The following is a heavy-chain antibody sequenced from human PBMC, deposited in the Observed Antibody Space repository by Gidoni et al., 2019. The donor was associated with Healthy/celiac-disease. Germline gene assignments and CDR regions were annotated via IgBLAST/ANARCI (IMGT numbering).Heavy chain of an antibody. CDR3: AKDHEFEALVPGGYGMDV. CDR1: GFTFSSYC. J-gene: IGHJ6*02. V-gene: IGHV3-30*18. Sequence: QVQLVASGGGVVQPGRSLTLFRAAPGFTFSSYCMHWVRQAPGKGLEWVAVISYDGSNKYYADSVKGRFTISRDNSKNTLYLQMNSLRAEDTAVYYCAKDHEFEALVPGGYGMDVWGQGTTVTVSS. D-gene: IGHD6-13*01. CDR2: ISYDGSNK.